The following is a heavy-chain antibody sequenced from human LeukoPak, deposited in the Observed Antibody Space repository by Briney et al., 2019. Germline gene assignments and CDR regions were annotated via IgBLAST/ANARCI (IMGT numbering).Heavy chain of an antibody. CDR1: GFTFSSYA. V-gene: IGHV3-23*01. D-gene: IGHD3-22*01. CDR2: ISGSGGST. J-gene: IGHJ4*02. Sequence: GGSLRLSCAASGFTFSSYAMSWVRQAPGKGLEWVSAISGSGGSTYYADSVKGRFTIPRDNSKNTLYLQMNSLRAEDTAVYYCAKKRSITMIVVAAPDFDYWGQGTLVTVSS. CDR3: AKKRSITMIVVAAPDFDY.